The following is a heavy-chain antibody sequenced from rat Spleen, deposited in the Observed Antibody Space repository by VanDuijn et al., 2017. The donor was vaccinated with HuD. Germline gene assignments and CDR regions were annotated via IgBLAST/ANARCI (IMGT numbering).Heavy chain of an antibody. Sequence: EVQLVETGGGLVEPGRSLKLSCVASGFTFSNYWMYWVRQAPGRGLAWVSSIKTDGGSTYYPDSVKGRFTISRDNAQNTVYLQMNSLRSEDTATYYCVKDRDGGYAFDNWGQGVMVTVSS. CDR1: GFTFSNYW. D-gene: IGHD1-11*01. CDR2: IKTDGGST. J-gene: IGHJ2*01. CDR3: VKDRDGGYAFDN. V-gene: IGHV5-58*01.